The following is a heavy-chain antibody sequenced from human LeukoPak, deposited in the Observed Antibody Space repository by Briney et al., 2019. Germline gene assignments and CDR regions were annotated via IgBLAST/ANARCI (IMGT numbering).Heavy chain of an antibody. J-gene: IGHJ6*03. Sequence: SETLSLTCTVSGGSISSGGYYWSWIRQPPGKGLEWIGYIYYSGSTNYNPSLKSRVTISVDTSKNQFSLKLSSVTAADTAVYYCARDYTGDIVVVPATYYYCYYMDVWGKGTTVTVSS. CDR1: GGSISSGGYY. CDR2: IYYSGST. V-gene: IGHV4-61*08. CDR3: ARDYTGDIVVVPATYYYCYYMDV. D-gene: IGHD2-2*01.